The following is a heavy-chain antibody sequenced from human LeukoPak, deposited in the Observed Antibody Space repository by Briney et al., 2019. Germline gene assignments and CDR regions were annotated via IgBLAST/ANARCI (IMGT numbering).Heavy chain of an antibody. J-gene: IGHJ5*02. CDR2: IYDSGST. CDR3: ARDLRGFDP. Sequence: SETLSLTCTVSSGSINSYYWGWIRQPPGKGLEWIGSIYDSGSTYYNPSLKSRVTISVDTSKNQFSLKLSSVTAADTAVYYCARDLRGFDPWGQGTLVTVSS. V-gene: IGHV4-39*02. CDR1: SGSINSYY. D-gene: IGHD4-17*01.